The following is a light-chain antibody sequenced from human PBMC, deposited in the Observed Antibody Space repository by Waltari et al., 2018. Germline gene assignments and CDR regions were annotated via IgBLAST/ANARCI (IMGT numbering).Light chain of an antibody. J-gene: IGKJ2*01. CDR1: QSVYKHP. Sequence: EIVLTQFPGTLSLSPGEGATLSCRASQSVYKHPFAWYQQKSVQAPRLLIHDVSKRATGIPDRFSGSGSGTDFTLTISRLEPEDFAVYYCQQHGSTPVTFGQGTKLEVK. V-gene: IGKV3-20*01. CDR2: DVS. CDR3: QQHGSTPVT.